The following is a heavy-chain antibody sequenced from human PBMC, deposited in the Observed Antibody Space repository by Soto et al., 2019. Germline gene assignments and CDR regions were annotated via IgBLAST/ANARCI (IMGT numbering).Heavy chain of an antibody. CDR2: IIPIFGTA. CDR1: GGTFSSYT. V-gene: IGHV1-69*12. Sequence: QVQLVQSGAEVKKPGSSVTVSCKASGGTFSSYTISWVRQAPGQGLEWMGGIIPIFGTANYAQKFQGRVTITADESTRTASMELSSLRSEDTAVYYCARGNNRWLQLWYFDRWGRGTLVTVSS. D-gene: IGHD5-12*01. CDR3: ARGNNRWLQLWYFDR. J-gene: IGHJ2*01.